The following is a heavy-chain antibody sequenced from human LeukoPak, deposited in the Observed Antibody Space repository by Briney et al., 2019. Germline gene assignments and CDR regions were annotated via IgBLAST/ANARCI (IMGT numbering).Heavy chain of an antibody. J-gene: IGHJ6*02. D-gene: IGHD5-18*01. V-gene: IGHV5-51*01. CDR2: IYPGDSDT. CDR3: ARIANVGTAMSPAPGYYYYGMDV. Sequence: GESLQISCQGSGYSFTSYWIGWGRRLPGKGLEWMGIIYPGDSDTRDSPSLQGQVTISADKSSSTAYLQWSSLKASDTAMYYCARIANVGTAMSPAPGYYYYGMDVWGQGTTVTVSS. CDR1: GYSFTSYW.